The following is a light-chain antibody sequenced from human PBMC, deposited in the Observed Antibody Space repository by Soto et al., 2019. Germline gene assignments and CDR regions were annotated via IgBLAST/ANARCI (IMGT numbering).Light chain of an antibody. J-gene: IGLJ1*01. Sequence: QSALTQPASVSGSPGQSITISCTGTSSDFGGYNYVSWYQHHPGKAPKLMIYDANNRPSGVSTRFSGSKSGNTASLTISGLQAEDEAHYYCSSYTSSTTYVFGTGTKLTVL. V-gene: IGLV2-14*03. CDR1: SSDFGGYNY. CDR3: SSYTSSTTYV. CDR2: DAN.